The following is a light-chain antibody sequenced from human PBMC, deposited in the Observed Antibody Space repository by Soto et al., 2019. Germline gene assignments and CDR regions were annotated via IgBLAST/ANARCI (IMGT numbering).Light chain of an antibody. CDR2: EVS. CDR3: MSYRRGRTVL. CDR1: SSDVGSYNY. J-gene: IGLJ2*01. V-gene: IGLV2-14*01. Sequence: QSALTQPASVSGSPGQSITISCTGTSSDVGSYNYVSWYQQYPGKAPKLIIYEVSTRPSGVSNRFSGSKSGNTASLTSSGLQAEDESDYYCMSYRRGRTVLFGGGTKLTVL.